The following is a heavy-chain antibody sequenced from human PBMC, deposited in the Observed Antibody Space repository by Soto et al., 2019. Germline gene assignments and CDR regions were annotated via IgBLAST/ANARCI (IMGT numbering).Heavy chain of an antibody. CDR1: DVSIRSGTYY. J-gene: IGHJ5*02. Sequence: TLFLTCTFFDVSIRSGTYYWTCIRTHPRKGLEWIGYIYHSGSTYYNPSLEGRVTISLDSSKNHFSLKLSSVTAADTAVYYCAGSYGSGNYYGVPSNWFDPWGQG. CDR2: IYHSGST. D-gene: IGHD3-10*01. V-gene: IGHV4-31*03. CDR3: AGSYGSGNYYGVPSNWFDP.